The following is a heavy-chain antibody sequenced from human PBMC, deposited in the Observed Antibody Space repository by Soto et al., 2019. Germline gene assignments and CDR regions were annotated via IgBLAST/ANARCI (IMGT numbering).Heavy chain of an antibody. CDR1: GGSFSGYY. V-gene: IGHV4-34*01. J-gene: IGHJ4*02. CDR3: ASRLLWFGADY. CDR2: INHSGST. Sequence: QVQLQQWGAGLLKPSETLSLTCAVYGGSFSGYYWSWIRRPPGKGLEWIGEINHSGSTNYNPSLKSRVTISVDTSKNQFSLKLSSVTAADTAVYYCASRLLWFGADYWGQGTLVTVSS. D-gene: IGHD3-10*01.